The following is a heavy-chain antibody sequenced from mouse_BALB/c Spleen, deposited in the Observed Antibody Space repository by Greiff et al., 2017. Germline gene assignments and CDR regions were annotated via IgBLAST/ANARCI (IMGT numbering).Heavy chain of an antibody. CDR3: ARREYGVGFDY. V-gene: IGHV5-9-3*01. D-gene: IGHD1-2*01. CDR2: ISSGGSYT. J-gene: IGHJ2*01. CDR1: GFTFSSYA. Sequence: EVKLVESGGGLVKPGGSLKLSCAASGFTFSSYAMSWVRQTPEKRLEWVATISSGGSYTYYPDSVKGRFTISRDNAKNTLYLQMSSLRSEDTAMYYCARREYGVGFDYWGQGTTLTVSS.